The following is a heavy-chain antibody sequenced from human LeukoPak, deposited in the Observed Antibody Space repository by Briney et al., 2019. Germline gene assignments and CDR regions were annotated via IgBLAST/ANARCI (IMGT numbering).Heavy chain of an antibody. V-gene: IGHV3-30*18. D-gene: IGHD3-16*01. CDR3: EKVALGGKRGTDSSDY. Sequence: PGGSLRLSCAASGFTFSPDGMHWVRQAPGKGLEWVAVISFDGTNKYYADSVKGRFTISRDNSKNTLYLQMNSLRAADTAVYYCEKVALGGKRGTDSSDYWGQGTLVIVSS. J-gene: IGHJ4*02. CDR1: GFTFSPDG. CDR2: ISFDGTNK.